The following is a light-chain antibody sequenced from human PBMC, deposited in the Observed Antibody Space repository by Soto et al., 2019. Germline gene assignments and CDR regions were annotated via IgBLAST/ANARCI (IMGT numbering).Light chain of an antibody. CDR3: SSYTSSSTRV. J-gene: IGLJ1*01. Sequence: QSVLTXPASVSGSPGQSITISCTGTSSDVGGYNYVSWYQQHPGKAPKLMIYDVSNRPSGVSNRFSGSKSGNTASLTISGLQAEDEADYYCSSYTSSSTRVFGTGTKVTVL. CDR1: SSDVGGYNY. CDR2: DVS. V-gene: IGLV2-14*01.